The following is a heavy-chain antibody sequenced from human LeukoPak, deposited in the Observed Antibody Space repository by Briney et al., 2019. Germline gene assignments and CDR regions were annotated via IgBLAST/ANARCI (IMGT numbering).Heavy chain of an antibody. CDR1: GFTFSNAW. V-gene: IGHV3-15*01. J-gene: IGHJ5*02. CDR2: IKSKTDGETR. D-gene: IGHD3-10*01. CDR3: TKEASGALDP. Sequence: KSGGSLRLSCEVSGFTFSNAWMSWVRQAPGKGLEWVSRIKSKTDGETRDYAAPVKGRFTISRDDSKNTVYLQMNSLKSEDTAVYYCTKEASGALDPWGQGTLVTVSS.